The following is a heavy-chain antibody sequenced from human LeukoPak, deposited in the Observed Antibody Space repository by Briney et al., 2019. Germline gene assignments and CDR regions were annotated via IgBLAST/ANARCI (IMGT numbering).Heavy chain of an antibody. D-gene: IGHD5-24*01. J-gene: IGHJ4*02. CDR1: GFTFSSYA. V-gene: IGHV3-66*01. CDR3: AKSSRMSTVMIAFDY. Sequence: GGSLRLSCAASGFTFSSYAMSWVRQAPGKGLEWVSVIYSGGSTYYADSVKGRFTISRDNSKNTLYLQMNSLRAEDTAVYYCAKSSRMSTVMIAFDYWGQGILVTVSS. CDR2: IYSGGST.